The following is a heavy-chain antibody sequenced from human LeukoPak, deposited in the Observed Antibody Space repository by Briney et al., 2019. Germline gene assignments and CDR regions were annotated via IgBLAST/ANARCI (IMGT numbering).Heavy chain of an antibody. D-gene: IGHD3-10*01. V-gene: IGHV1-24*01. CDR1: GYTLTELS. CDR2: FDPEDGET. CDR3: ATDNRMARGVLGYYYYGMDV. J-gene: IGHJ6*02. Sequence: ASVKVSCKVSGYTLTELSMHWVRQAPGKGLEWMGGFDPEDGETIYAQKFQGRVTMTEDTSTDTAYMELSSLRSEDTAVYYCATDNRMARGVLGYYYYGMDVWGQGTTVTVSS.